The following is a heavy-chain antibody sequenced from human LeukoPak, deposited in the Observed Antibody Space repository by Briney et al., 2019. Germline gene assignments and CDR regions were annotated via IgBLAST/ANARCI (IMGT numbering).Heavy chain of an antibody. V-gene: IGHV3-30*04. Sequence: PGGSLRLSCAGSGFTFSSYAMHWVRQAPGKGLEWVAVISYDGSNKYYADSVKGRFTISRDNSKNTLYLQMNSLRAEDTAVYHCAREGGGSCYSSVCYYYGMDVWGKGTTVTVSS. D-gene: IGHD2-15*01. CDR2: ISYDGSNK. CDR1: GFTFSSYA. CDR3: AREGGGSCYSSVCYYYGMDV. J-gene: IGHJ6*04.